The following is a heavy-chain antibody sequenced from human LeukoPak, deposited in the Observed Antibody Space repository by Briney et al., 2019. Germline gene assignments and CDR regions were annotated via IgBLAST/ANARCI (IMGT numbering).Heavy chain of an antibody. D-gene: IGHD3-10*01. CDR1: GGSISSSNW. CDR2: IYHSGST. J-gene: IGHJ4*02. CDR3: ARLSQPLLCDYFDY. V-gene: IGHV4-4*02. Sequence: SGTLSLTCAVSGGSISSSNWWSWVRQPPGKGLEWIGEIYHSGSTNYNPSLKSRVTISVDKSKNQFSLKLSSVTAADTAVYYCARLSQPLLCDYFDYWGQGTLVTVSS.